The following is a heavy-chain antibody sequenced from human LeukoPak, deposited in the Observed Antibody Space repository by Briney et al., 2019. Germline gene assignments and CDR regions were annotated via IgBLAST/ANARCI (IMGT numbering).Heavy chain of an antibody. V-gene: IGHV3-23*01. CDR2: ISGSGGST. CDR3: AKEGPYSGYDPTATYFDY. CDR1: GFTFSSYA. J-gene: IGHJ4*02. Sequence: PGGSLRLSCAASGFTFSSYAMSWVRQAPGKGLEWVSAISGSGGSTYYADSVKGRFTISRDNSKNTLYLQMNSLRAEDTTVYYRAKEGPYSGYDPTATYFDYWGQGTLVTVSS. D-gene: IGHD5-12*01.